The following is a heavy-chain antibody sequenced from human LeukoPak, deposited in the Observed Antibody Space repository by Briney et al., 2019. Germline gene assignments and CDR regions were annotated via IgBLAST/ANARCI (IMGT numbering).Heavy chain of an antibody. Sequence: GSLRLSCAASGFTFSSYSMNWVRQAPGKGLEWVSFISSSSSYIYYADSVKGRFTISRDNAKNSLYLQMNSLRAEDTAVYYCARGSSSWYYFDYWGQGTLVTVSS. CDR1: GFTFSSYS. CDR2: ISSSSSYI. J-gene: IGHJ4*02. V-gene: IGHV3-21*01. CDR3: ARGSSSWYYFDY. D-gene: IGHD6-13*01.